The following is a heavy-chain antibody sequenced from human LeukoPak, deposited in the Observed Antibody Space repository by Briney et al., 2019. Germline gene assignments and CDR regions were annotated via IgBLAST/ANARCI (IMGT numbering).Heavy chain of an antibody. CDR3: ASHSQSDRGGLANWFDP. Sequence: PSETLSLTCTVSGGSISSGDHYWSWIRQPPGKGLEWIGYIYYSGSTYYNPSLKSRVTISVDTSKNQFSLKLISVAAADTAVYYCASHSQSDRGGLANWFDPWGQGTLVTVSS. CDR2: IYYSGST. D-gene: IGHD2-15*01. V-gene: IGHV4-30-4*01. CDR1: GGSISSGDHY. J-gene: IGHJ5*02.